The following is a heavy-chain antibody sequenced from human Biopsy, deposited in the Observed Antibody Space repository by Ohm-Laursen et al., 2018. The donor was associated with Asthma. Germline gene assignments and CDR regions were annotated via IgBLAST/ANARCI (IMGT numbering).Heavy chain of an antibody. V-gene: IGHV1-69*13. Sequence: ASVKVSCKSLGGTFNTYVIGWVRQAPGQGLEWMGGINSVFGTTTYPQKFQDRVTITADDSPSTVYMELSSLRSEDTAVYYCARKAGSCISRTYYSLDFWGQGTLVTVSS. CDR2: INSVFGTT. CDR3: ARKAGSCISRTYYSLDF. J-gene: IGHJ4*02. D-gene: IGHD1-26*01. CDR1: GGTFNTYV.